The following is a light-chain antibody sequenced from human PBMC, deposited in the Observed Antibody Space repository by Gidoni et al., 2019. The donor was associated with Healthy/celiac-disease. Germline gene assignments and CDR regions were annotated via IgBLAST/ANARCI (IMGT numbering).Light chain of an antibody. V-gene: IGKV1-5*03. CDR1: EGVNTW. Sequence: DIQMTQSPSTLSASIGDRVTMTCRASEGVNTWLAWYQLKPGKAPNRLIYKASYLQGGVLSRFSGSVSGTEFTLTINSLLPDDFATYYCQQYSTSPYTFGQGTKLEIK. J-gene: IGKJ2*01. CDR2: KAS. CDR3: QQYSTSPYT.